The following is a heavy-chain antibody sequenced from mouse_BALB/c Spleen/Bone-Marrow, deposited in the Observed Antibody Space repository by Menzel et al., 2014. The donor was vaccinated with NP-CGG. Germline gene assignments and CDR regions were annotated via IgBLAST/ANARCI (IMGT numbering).Heavy chain of an antibody. V-gene: IGHV1S135*01. CDR3: ATNYYGYDWFAY. J-gene: IGHJ3*01. D-gene: IGHD1-2*01. CDR1: GYSFXGYN. CDR2: IDPYYGGT. Sequence: VQLQQSGPELEKPGASVKVSCKASGYSFXGYNMNWVKQSNGKSLEWIGNIDPYYGGTSYNQRFKGKATLTVDKSSSTAYMQLKSLTSEDSAVYYCATNYYGYDWFAYWGQGTLVTVSA.